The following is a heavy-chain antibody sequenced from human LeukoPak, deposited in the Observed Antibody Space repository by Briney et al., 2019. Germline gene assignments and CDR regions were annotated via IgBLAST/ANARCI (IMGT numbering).Heavy chain of an antibody. CDR2: IYTSGST. J-gene: IGHJ6*03. D-gene: IGHD3-16*01. CDR3: AREFRYLGAGYYYYYYMDV. CDR1: GGSISSGSYY. V-gene: IGHV4-61*02. Sequence: NPSQTLSLTCTVSGGSISSGSYYWSWIRQPAGKGLEWIGRIYTSGSTNYNPSLKSRVTISVDTSKNQFSLKLSSVTAADTAVYYCAREFRYLGAGYYYYYYMDVWGKGTTVTISS.